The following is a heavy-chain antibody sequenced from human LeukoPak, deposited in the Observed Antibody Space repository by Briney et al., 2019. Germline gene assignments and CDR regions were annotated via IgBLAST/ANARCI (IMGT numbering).Heavy chain of an antibody. CDR1: GFTFSSFG. CDR2: ILHDEK. CDR3: ARYCSGGCYSGVDY. Sequence: GRSLRLSCAASGFTFSSFGMHWVRQAPGRGLEWVALILHDEKHYADSVKGRFTISRDNSKNTLYLQMDALRAEDTAVYYCARYCSGGCYSGVDYWGQGTLVTVPS. V-gene: IGHV3-33*05. J-gene: IGHJ4*02. D-gene: IGHD2-15*01.